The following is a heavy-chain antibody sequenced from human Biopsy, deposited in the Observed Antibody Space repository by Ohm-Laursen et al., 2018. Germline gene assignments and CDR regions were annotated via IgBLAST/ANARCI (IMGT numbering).Heavy chain of an antibody. J-gene: IGHJ4*02. Sequence: SDTLSLTCAVSGYSISSGYYWGWIRQPPGKGLEWIGSIYHSGSTYYNPSLKSRVTISVDTSKNQLSLKLSSVTAADTAGYYCARGQALKSFDYWGQGTLVTVSS. CDR2: IYHSGST. CDR1: GYSISSGYY. CDR3: ARGQALKSFDY. V-gene: IGHV4-38-2*01.